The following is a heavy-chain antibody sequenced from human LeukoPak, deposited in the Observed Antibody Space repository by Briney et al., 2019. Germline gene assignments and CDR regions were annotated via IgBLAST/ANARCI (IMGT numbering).Heavy chain of an antibody. V-gene: IGHV3-23*01. CDR3: AKDGGKAYCSSLSCILFDY. CDR1: GFTFSSYA. Sequence: GGSLRLSCAASGFTFSSYAMSWVRQAPGKGLEWVSAISGSGGSTYYADSVKGRFTISRDNSKNTLYLQMNSLRADDAAVYYWAKDGGKAYCSSLSCILFDYWGQGTLVTVSS. J-gene: IGHJ4*02. D-gene: IGHD2-2*01. CDR2: ISGSGGST.